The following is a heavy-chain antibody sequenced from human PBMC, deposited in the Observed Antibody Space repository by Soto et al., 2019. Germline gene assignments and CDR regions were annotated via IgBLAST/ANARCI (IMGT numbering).Heavy chain of an antibody. CDR2: ISGSGSST. Sequence: EVPLLESGGGLVEPGGSRRLSCAASGFTFSSYTMSWVRQAPGKGLEWVSTISGSGSSTYSADSVKGRFTISRDNSKNTLYLQLNSLRVEDTAIYYCAKAWGIDYWGQGTLVTVSS. CDR1: GFTFSSYT. D-gene: IGHD7-27*01. J-gene: IGHJ4*02. V-gene: IGHV3-23*01. CDR3: AKAWGIDY.